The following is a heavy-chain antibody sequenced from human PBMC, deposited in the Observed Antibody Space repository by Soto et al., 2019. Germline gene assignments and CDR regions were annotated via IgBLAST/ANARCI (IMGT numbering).Heavy chain of an antibody. CDR1: GGSFSGYY. Sequence: PSETLSLTCAVYGGSFSGYYWSWIRQPPGKGLEWIGEINHSGSTNYNPSLKSRVTISVDTSKNQFSLKLSSVTAADTAVYYCATRIRKGNVDYWGQGTLVTVSS. D-gene: IGHD2-15*01. J-gene: IGHJ4*02. CDR2: INHSGST. CDR3: ATRIRKGNVDY. V-gene: IGHV4-34*01.